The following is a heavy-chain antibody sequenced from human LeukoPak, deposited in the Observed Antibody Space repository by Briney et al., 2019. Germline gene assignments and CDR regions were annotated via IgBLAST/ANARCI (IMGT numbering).Heavy chain of an antibody. Sequence: GGSLRLSCAASGFTFSSYGMNWVRQAPGKGLEWVSSITSSSSYIYYADSVKGRFTISRDNAKNSLYLQMNSLRADDTAVYYCARDYGAGDYAYWGQGTLVTVSS. V-gene: IGHV3-21*01. CDR3: ARDYGAGDYAY. D-gene: IGHD4-17*01. J-gene: IGHJ4*02. CDR1: GFTFSSYG. CDR2: ITSSSSYI.